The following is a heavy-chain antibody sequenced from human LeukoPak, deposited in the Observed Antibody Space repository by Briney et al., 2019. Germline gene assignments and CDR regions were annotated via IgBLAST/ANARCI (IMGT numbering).Heavy chain of an antibody. CDR1: GYTFTSYY. D-gene: IGHD2-2*01. J-gene: IGHJ4*02. Sequence: ASVKVSCKASGYTFTSYYMHWVRQAPGQGLEWMGIINPSGGSTSYAQKFQGRVTITADESTSTAYMELSSLRSEDTAVYYCARALGYCSSTSCSAPGIYYFDYWGQGTLVTVSS. CDR2: INPSGGST. CDR3: ARALGYCSSTSCSAPGIYYFDY. V-gene: IGHV1-46*01.